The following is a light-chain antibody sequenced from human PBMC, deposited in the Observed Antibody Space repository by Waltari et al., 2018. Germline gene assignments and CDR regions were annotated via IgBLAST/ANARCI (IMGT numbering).Light chain of an antibody. CDR2: DVS. CDR1: SSDAGTYNY. CDR3: SSYISSSTLEL. Sequence: SALTQPASVSGSPGQSITISCTGTSSDAGTYNYVPWYQQHPGKAPKLMIFDVSIRPSGVSNRFSGSKSGNTASLTISGLQAEDEADYYCSSYISSSTLELFGGGTSLTVL. J-gene: IGLJ2*01. V-gene: IGLV2-14*03.